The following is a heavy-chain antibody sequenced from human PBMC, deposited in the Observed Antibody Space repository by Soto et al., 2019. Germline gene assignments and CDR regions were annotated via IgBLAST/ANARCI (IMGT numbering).Heavy chain of an antibody. CDR2: IYHSGST. CDR1: GGSISSSNW. CDR3: ARDRSSSSSSAFDI. Sequence: SDTLSLTCAVSGGSISSSNWWSEVRQPPGKGLEWIGEIYHSGSTNYNPSLKSRVTISVDKSKNQFSLKLSSVTAADTAVYYCARDRSSSSSSAFDIWGQGTMVT. J-gene: IGHJ3*02. V-gene: IGHV4-4*02. D-gene: IGHD6-6*01.